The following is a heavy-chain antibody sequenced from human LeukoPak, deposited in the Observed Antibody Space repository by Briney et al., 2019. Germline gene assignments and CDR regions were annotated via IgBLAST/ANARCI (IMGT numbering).Heavy chain of an antibody. CDR1: GGSISSYY. V-gene: IGHV4-4*07. J-gene: IGHJ6*03. CDR2: IYTSGST. Sequence: PSETLSLTCTVSGGSISSYYWSWIRQPAGKGLEWIGRIYTSGSTNYNPSLKSRVTMSVDTSKNQFSLKLSSVTAADTAVYYCARDRYSLAISRSYMDVWGKGTTVTVSS. D-gene: IGHD2-15*01. CDR3: ARDRYSLAISRSYMDV.